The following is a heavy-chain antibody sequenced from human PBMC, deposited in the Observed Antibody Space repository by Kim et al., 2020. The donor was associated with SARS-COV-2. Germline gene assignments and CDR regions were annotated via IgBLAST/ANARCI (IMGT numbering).Heavy chain of an antibody. Sequence: APVKGRFTISRDDSKNTLYLQMNSLKTEDTAVYYCTTLFYDILTSTGFDYWGQGTLVTVSS. D-gene: IGHD3-9*01. CDR3: TTLFYDILTSTGFDY. V-gene: IGHV3-15*01. J-gene: IGHJ4*02.